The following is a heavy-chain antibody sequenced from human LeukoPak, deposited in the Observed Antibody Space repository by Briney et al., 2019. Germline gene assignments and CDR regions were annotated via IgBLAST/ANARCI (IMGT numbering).Heavy chain of an antibody. D-gene: IGHD6-19*01. V-gene: IGHV4-34*01. CDR1: GGSFSGFY. CDR2: INHSGST. Sequence: SETLSLTCAVYGGSFSGFYWSWIRQPPGKGLEWIGEINHSGSTNYNPSLKNRVTISVDTSKNQFSLKLSSVTAADTAVYYCARGQGWRYGMDVWGQGTTVTVSS. CDR3: ARGQGWRYGMDV. J-gene: IGHJ6*02.